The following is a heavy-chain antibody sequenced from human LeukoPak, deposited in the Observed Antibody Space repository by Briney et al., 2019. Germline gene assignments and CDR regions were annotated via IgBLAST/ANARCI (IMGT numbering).Heavy chain of an antibody. J-gene: IGHJ5*02. D-gene: IGHD2-21*01. Sequence: PVWSLRLSCPASGFSFGSYWLHWVRQAPGTGLEWVASIKQDGSEKLYGASVRGRFTVSRDNARNSLYLNMKTLRSEDTALYYCARTGDDYSVNAGYGGFGPRGQGTLVIVSS. CDR1: GFSFGSYW. CDR2: IKQDGSEK. V-gene: IGHV3-7*01. CDR3: ARTGDDYSVNAGYGGFGP.